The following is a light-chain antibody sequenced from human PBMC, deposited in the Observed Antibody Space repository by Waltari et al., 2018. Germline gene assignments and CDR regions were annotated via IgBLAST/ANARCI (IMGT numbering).Light chain of an antibody. J-gene: IGLJ2*01. CDR2: DVS. Sequence: QSALTQPASVSGSPGQSITISCTGTSSDVGGYNYVSWYQQNPGKAPKLMIYDVSNRPSGVSIRFSGSKSGNTASLTISGLQAEDEADYYCSSYISSSTLELFGGGTSLTVL. CDR1: SSDVGGYNY. CDR3: SSYISSSTLEL. V-gene: IGLV2-14*03.